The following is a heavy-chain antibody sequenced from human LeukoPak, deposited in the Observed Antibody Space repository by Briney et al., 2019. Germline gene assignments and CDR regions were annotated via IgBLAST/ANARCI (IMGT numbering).Heavy chain of an antibody. CDR1: GFTFSSYS. V-gene: IGHV3-21*01. J-gene: IGHJ5*02. CDR2: ISSSSSYI. D-gene: IGHD4-17*01. CDR3: ARTYGDWEGWFDP. Sequence: GGSLRLSCAASGFTFSSYSMNWVRQAPGKGLEWVSSISSSSSYIYYADSVKGRFTISRDNAKNSLYLQMNSLRAEDMAVYYCARTYGDWEGWFDPWGQGTLVTVSS.